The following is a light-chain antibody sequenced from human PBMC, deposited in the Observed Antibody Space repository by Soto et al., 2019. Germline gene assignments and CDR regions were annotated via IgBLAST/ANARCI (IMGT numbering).Light chain of an antibody. CDR2: DVS. Sequence: DVQMTQSPSALPASVVDRFTITFQASQDITKYLNWYQQRPGKAPKLLIYDVSNLQSGVPSRFSGSGSGTEFTLTISSLQPDDFATYYCQQYNSYSRTFGQGTKVDI. J-gene: IGKJ1*01. CDR3: QQYNSYSRT. V-gene: IGKV1-5*01. CDR1: QDITKY.